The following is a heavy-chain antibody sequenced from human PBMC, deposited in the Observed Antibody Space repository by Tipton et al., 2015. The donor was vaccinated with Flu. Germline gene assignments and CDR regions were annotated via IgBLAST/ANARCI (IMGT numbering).Heavy chain of an antibody. D-gene: IGHD3/OR15-3a*01. CDR1: GVSIRSASDY. Sequence: TLSLTCTVSGVSIRSASDYWGWVRQTPGKGLEWIGNIHYSGKTYYNMPLRSRVTISVDTSNNQFSLKLTSVTAADTGLSYCARGRIVNGFRTGYERCGMDVRGQGTTVTVCS. V-gene: IGHV4-39*07. J-gene: IGHJ6*02. CDR3: ARGRIVNGFRTGYERCGMDV. CDR2: IHYSGKT.